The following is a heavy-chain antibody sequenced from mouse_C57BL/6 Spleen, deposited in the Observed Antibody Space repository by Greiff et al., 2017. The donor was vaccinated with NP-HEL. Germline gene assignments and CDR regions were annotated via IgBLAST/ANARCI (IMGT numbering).Heavy chain of an antibody. V-gene: IGHV5-9*01. CDR2: ISGGGGNT. CDR1: GFTFSSYT. Sequence: DVMLVESGGGLVKPGGSLKLSCAASGFTFSSYTMSWVRQTPEKRLEWVATISGGGGNTYYPDSVKGRFTISRDNAKNTLYLQMSSLRSEDTALYYCARAYYGNDAYWGQGTLVTVSA. CDR3: ARAYYGNDAY. D-gene: IGHD2-10*01. J-gene: IGHJ3*01.